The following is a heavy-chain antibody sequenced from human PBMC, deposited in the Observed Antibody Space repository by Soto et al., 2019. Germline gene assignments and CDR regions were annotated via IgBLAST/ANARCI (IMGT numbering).Heavy chain of an antibody. V-gene: IGHV1-69*13. CDR1: GGTFSSYA. CDR3: AREGPDYYGSGSYNLHFDY. Sequence: ASVKVSCKASGGTFSSYAISWVRQVPGQGLEWMGGIIPIFGTANYAQKFQGRVTITADESTSTAYMELSSLRSEDTAVYYCAREGPDYYGSGSYNLHFDYWGQGTLVTVSS. D-gene: IGHD3-10*01. J-gene: IGHJ4*02. CDR2: IIPIFGTA.